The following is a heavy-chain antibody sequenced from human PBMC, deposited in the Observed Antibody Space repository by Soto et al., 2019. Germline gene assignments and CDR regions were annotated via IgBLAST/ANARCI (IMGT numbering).Heavy chain of an antibody. J-gene: IGHJ3*02. Sequence: QLHLVQSGAVVKKPGASVTVSCSASGYPVTAYYMHWVRQAPGRGLEWMGGINPATGAAKYTKTFQGRLTMTRDTSTSTVFMELSGLTSEDTAFFYLARGGGVGVAGSAAFDMWGQGTLVTVSS. CDR1: GYPVTAYY. V-gene: IGHV1-2*02. D-gene: IGHD3-3*01. CDR3: ARGGGVGVAGSAAFDM. CDR2: INPATGAA.